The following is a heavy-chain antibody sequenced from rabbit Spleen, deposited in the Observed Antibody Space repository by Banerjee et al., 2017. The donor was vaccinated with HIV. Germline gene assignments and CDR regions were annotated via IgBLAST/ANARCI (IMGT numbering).Heavy chain of an antibody. J-gene: IGHJ4*01. CDR1: GVSLNDKDV. CDR2: IHGGSRNNI. CDR3: ARFYAGYGEFGYAAM. V-gene: IGHV1S45*01. Sequence: QEQLEESGGGLVKPEGSLTLTCKASGVSLNDKDVMCWVRQAPGKGLEWIACIHGGSRNNIYYASWAKGRFTISKTPSTTVTLHMPSLTVAGSASYFCARFYAGYGEFGYAAMWGQGSLVTVS. D-gene: IGHD7-1*01.